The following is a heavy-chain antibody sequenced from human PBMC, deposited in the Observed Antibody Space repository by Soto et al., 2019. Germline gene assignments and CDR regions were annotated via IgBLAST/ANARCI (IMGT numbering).Heavy chain of an antibody. J-gene: IGHJ6*02. D-gene: IGHD1-7*01. V-gene: IGHV4-59*01. CDR1: GGSISSYY. CDR2: IYYSGST. Sequence: SETLCLTCTFSGGSISSYYWSWIRQPPGKGLERIGYIYYSGSTNYNPSLKSRVTISVDTSKNQFSLKLSSVTAADTAVYYCARVAGPRILYYNGMPVWGQGTTGTVS. CDR3: ARVAGPRILYYNGMPV.